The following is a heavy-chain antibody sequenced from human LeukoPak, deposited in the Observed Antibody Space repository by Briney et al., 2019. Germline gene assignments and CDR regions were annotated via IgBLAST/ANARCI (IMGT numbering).Heavy chain of an antibody. CDR3: ARERRVEVSARQTVAFDM. J-gene: IGHJ3*02. D-gene: IGHD5/OR15-5a*01. V-gene: IGHV4-39*07. CDR1: GASISSSTYY. Sequence: SETLSLTCTVSGASISSSTYYWSWIRQPPGKSLEWIGEINYTGRTHYNPSLTSRVTISIDMSERQFSLRLTSVTAADTAVYYCARERRVEVSARQTVAFDMWAQGTMVIVSS. CDR2: INYTGRT.